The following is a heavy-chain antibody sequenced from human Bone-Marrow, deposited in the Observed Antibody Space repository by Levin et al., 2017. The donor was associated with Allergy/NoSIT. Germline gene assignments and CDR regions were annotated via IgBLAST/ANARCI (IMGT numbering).Heavy chain of an antibody. Sequence: GESLKISCTASGFTFSSYEMIWIRQTPGKGLEWVSYISSSGSTIYYTDSVKGRFTISRDNAKNSLSLQMNSLRGEDTAVYYCARDNKDETDMRSDYYYYGMDVWGQGTTVTVSS. CDR3: ARDNKDETDMRSDYYYYGMDV. CDR1: GFTFSSYE. V-gene: IGHV3-48*03. CDR2: ISSSGSTI. J-gene: IGHJ6*02. D-gene: IGHD3-9*01.